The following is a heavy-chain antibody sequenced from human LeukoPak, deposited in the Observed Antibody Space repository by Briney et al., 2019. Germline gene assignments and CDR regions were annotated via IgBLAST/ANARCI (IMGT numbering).Heavy chain of an antibody. J-gene: IGHJ4*02. CDR2: ISSSSSYI. CDR3: ARQWLAQGGAY. V-gene: IGHV3-21*01. D-gene: IGHD6-19*01. CDR1: RYKFANFW. Sequence: GESLMISCQGSRYKFANFWIGWVRQAPGKGLERVSSISSSSSYIYYADSVKGRFTISRDNAKNSLYLQMNSLRAEDTAVYYCARQWLAQGGAYWGQGTLVTVSS.